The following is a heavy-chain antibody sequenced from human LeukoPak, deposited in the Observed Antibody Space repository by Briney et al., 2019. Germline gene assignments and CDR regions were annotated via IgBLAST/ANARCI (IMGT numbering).Heavy chain of an antibody. V-gene: IGHV3-64*01. Sequence: GGSLRLSCAASGFTFSSYAMHWVRQAPGKGLEYVSAISTNGGTTYYANSVKGRFTISRDNSKNTLYLHMGSLRGEDMAVYYCASAITGETTTYYYYMNVWGKGTTVTVSS. CDR3: ASAITGETTTYYYYMNV. CDR2: ISTNGGTT. CDR1: GFTFSSYA. J-gene: IGHJ6*03. D-gene: IGHD1-20*01.